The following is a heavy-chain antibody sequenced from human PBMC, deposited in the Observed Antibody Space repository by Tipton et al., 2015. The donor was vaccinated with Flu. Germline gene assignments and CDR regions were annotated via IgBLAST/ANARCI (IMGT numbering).Heavy chain of an antibody. Sequence: SLRLSCAASGFTFSNYWMSWVRQAPGKGLEWVADIKQDGNEKYYVDSVKGRLTISRDNAKNSLYLQMNSLRVEDTAVYYCAREDRLVGSNCFDFWGQGTLVTVSS. D-gene: IGHD1-26*01. CDR3: AREDRLVGSNCFDF. CDR2: IKQDGNEK. J-gene: IGHJ4*02. CDR1: GFTFSNYW. V-gene: IGHV3-7*01.